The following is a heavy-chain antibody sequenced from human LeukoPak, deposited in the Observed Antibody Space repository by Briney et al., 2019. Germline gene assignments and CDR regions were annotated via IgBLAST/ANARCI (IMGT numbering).Heavy chain of an antibody. D-gene: IGHD1-26*01. V-gene: IGHV4-4*09. J-gene: IGHJ5*02. CDR1: GGSLSGYY. CDR3: TQRQGPMSGSYDYFDP. Sequence: PETLSLTCTVSGGSLSGYYWSWIRQPPGQGLEWIAYIHSGGYTNYNPSLRSRVTISVDTSKNQFSLEVSSLTAADTAIYYCTQRQGPMSGSYDYFDPWGQGILVTVSS. CDR2: IHSGGYT.